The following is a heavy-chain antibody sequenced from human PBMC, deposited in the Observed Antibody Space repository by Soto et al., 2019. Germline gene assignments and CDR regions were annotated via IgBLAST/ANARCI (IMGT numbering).Heavy chain of an antibody. CDR1: GASISGYY. Sequence: PSETLSLTCTVSGASISGYYWSWIRQPPGKGLEWVGYIYYGGTSNYNLSLKSRVTISADTSKNQFSLKLSSVTAADTAVYYCASTPGDCSGGSCYSYFDFWGQGTLVTVSS. V-gene: IGHV4-59*08. J-gene: IGHJ4*02. CDR2: IYYGGTS. D-gene: IGHD2-15*01. CDR3: ASTPGDCSGGSCYSYFDF.